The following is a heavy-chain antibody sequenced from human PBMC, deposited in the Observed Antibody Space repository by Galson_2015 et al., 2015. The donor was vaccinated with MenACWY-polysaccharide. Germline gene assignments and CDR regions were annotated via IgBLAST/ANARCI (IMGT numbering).Heavy chain of an antibody. CDR1: GGSISRSSPY. D-gene: IGHD2-15*01. J-gene: IGHJ4*02. V-gene: IGHV4-39*07. CDR2: VDYSGNT. CDR3: ARAGRTDTVVVVYGWGLDY. Sequence: SETLSLTCTVSGGSISRSSPYWGWIRQPPGKGLEWTGTVDYSGNTYYNPSLKSRVTISIDTSRTQFYLNLNSVTAADTAVYYCARAGRTDTVVVVYGWGLDYWGQGILVTVSS.